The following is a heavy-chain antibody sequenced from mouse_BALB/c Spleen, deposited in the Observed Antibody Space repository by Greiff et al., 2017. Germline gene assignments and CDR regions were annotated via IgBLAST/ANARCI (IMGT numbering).Heavy chain of an antibody. CDR2: IWSDGST. J-gene: IGHJ3*01. V-gene: IGHV2-6-2*01. Sequence: VQLVESGPDLVAPSQSLSITCTVSGFSLTSYGVDWVRQPPGKGLEWLVVIWSDGSTTYNSALKSRLSISKDNSKSQVFLKMNSLQTDDTAMYYCARQAYYGNYGEFAYWGQGTLVTVSA. D-gene: IGHD2-10*01. CDR1: GFSLTSYG. CDR3: ARQAYYGNYGEFAY.